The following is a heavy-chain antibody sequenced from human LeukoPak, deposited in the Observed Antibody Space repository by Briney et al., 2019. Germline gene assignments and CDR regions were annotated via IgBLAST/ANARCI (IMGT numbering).Heavy chain of an antibody. D-gene: IGHD7-27*01. Sequence: SVKVSCKASGGTFSSYAISWVRQAPGHGLEWMGGIIPIFGTANYAQKFQGRVTITTDESTSTAYMELSSLRSEDTAVYYCARGPLATGDRYFDYWGQGTLVTVSS. CDR2: IIPIFGTA. CDR3: ARGPLATGDRYFDY. CDR1: GGTFSSYA. V-gene: IGHV1-69*05. J-gene: IGHJ4*02.